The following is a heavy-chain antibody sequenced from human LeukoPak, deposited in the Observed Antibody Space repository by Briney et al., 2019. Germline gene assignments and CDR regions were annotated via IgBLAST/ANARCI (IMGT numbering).Heavy chain of an antibody. D-gene: IGHD3-10*01. V-gene: IGHV1-69*06. CDR3: ARDKNYYGSGRDFDY. CDR2: IIPIFGTA. Sequence: ASVKVSCKASGGTFSSYAISWVRQAPGQGLEWMGGIIPIFGTANYAQKFQGRVTITADKSTSTAYMELSSLRSEDTAVYYCARDKNYYGSGRDFDYWGQGTLVTVSS. J-gene: IGHJ4*02. CDR1: GGTFSSYA.